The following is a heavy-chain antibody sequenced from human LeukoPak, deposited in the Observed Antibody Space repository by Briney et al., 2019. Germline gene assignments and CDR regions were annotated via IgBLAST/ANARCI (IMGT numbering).Heavy chain of an antibody. CDR3: AKDSGPWGYCTTTSCYFAY. Sequence: GGSLRLSCAASGFTFSSFAMSWVRQAPGKGLEWVSAISGSGSSPYYADSGKGRFTISRDNSKSTLYLQMNSLRAGDTAVYYCAKDSGPWGYCTTTSCYFAYWGQGALVTVSS. V-gene: IGHV3-23*01. J-gene: IGHJ4*02. CDR2: ISGSGSSP. D-gene: IGHD2-2*01. CDR1: GFTFSSFA.